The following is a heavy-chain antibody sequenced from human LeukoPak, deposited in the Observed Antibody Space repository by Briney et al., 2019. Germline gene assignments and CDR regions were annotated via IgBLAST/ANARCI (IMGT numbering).Heavy chain of an antibody. CDR2: IYYSGST. Sequence: ETLSLTCTVSGGSISSSSYYWGWIRQPPGKGPEWIGSIYYSGSTYYNPSLKSRATISVDTSKNQFSLKLTSVTAADTAVYYCASPIRSYCSGGSCYSEDYWGQGTLVTVSS. D-gene: IGHD2-15*01. CDR3: ASPIRSYCSGGSCYSEDY. V-gene: IGHV4-39*01. J-gene: IGHJ4*02. CDR1: GGSISSSSYY.